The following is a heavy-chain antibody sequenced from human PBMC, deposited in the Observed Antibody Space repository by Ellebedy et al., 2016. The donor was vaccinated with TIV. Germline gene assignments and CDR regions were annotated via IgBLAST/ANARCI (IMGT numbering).Heavy chain of an antibody. Sequence: GESLKISCAVSGFTFSDHAMHWVRQAPGKGLEWVGTISYTGGSQNYADSVKGRFTISRDNSKNTLYLQMNSRRAEDTAVYYCAGEVGSRQINSWGQGTQVTVFS. D-gene: IGHD1-26*01. CDR1: GFTFSDHA. CDR2: ISYTGGSQ. CDR3: AGEVGSRQINS. V-gene: IGHV3-30-3*01. J-gene: IGHJ4*02.